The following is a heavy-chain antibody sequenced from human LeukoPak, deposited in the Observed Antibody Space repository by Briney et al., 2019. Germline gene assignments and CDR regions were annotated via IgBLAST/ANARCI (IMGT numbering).Heavy chain of an antibody. J-gene: IGHJ4*02. Sequence: ASVKVSCKASGGTFISYAISWVRQAPGQGLEWMGGIIPIFGTANYAQKFQGRVTITADESTSTAYMELSSLRSEDTAVYYCARWKASSGWYYFDYWGQGTLVTVSS. D-gene: IGHD6-19*01. CDR1: GGTFISYA. CDR3: ARWKASSGWYYFDY. CDR2: IIPIFGTA. V-gene: IGHV1-69*13.